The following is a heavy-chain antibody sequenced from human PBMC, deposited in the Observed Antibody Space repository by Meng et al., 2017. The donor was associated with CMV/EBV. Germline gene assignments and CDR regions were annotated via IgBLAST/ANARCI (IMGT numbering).Heavy chain of an antibody. Sequence: QVQLVQCVAEVKRPGSSVKVSCKAAGGTFSSYAISWVRQAPGQGLELMGGIIPIFGTANYAQKFQGRVTITADESTSTAYMELSSLRSEDTAVYYCARMPRDGYNYIDYWGQGTLVTVSS. CDR1: GGTFSSYA. J-gene: IGHJ4*02. CDR3: ARMPRDGYNYIDY. D-gene: IGHD5-24*01. CDR2: IIPIFGTA. V-gene: IGHV1-69*12.